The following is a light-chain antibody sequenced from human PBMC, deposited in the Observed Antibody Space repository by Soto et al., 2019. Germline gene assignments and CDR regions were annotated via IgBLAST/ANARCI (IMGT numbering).Light chain of an antibody. CDR3: QQYNYWPT. CDR1: QSVSSN. Sequence: EIVMTQSPATLSVSPGERATLSRRASQSVSSNLAWYQQKPGQAPRLLIYGASTRATGIPARFSGSGSGTEFTLTISSLQSEDFAVYYCQQYNYWPTFGQGTRVEIK. CDR2: GAS. J-gene: IGKJ1*01. V-gene: IGKV3-15*01.